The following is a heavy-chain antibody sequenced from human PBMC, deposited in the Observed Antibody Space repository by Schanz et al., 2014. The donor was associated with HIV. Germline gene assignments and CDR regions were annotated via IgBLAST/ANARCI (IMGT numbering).Heavy chain of an antibody. CDR1: GFTFSSYG. D-gene: IGHD6-19*01. CDR2: IWYDGSNK. Sequence: QVQLVESGGGVVQPGRSLRLSCAASGFTFSSYGMHWVRQAPGKGLEWVAVIWYDGSNKYYADSVKGRFTISRDNSKNTLYLQMNSLRSEDTAVYYCVRDAGAQWLDGDNWFDPWGQGTLVTVSS. J-gene: IGHJ5*02. V-gene: IGHV3-33*01. CDR3: VRDAGAQWLDGDNWFDP.